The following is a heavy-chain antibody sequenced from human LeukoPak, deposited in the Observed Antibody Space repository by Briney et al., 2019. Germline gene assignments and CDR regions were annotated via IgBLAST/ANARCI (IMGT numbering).Heavy chain of an antibody. V-gene: IGHV4-39*07. D-gene: IGHD6-13*01. CDR1: GGSISSSSYY. Sequence: PSETLSLTCTVSGGSISSSSYYWGWIRQPPGKGLEWIGSIYYSGSTYYNPSLKSRVPISVDTSKNQFSLKLSSVTAADTAVYYSARDRVAAAGFDYWGQGTLVTVSS. CDR2: IYYSGST. CDR3: ARDRVAAAGFDY. J-gene: IGHJ4*02.